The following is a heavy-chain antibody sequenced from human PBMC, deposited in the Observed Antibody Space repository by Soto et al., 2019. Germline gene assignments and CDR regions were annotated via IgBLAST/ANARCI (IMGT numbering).Heavy chain of an antibody. V-gene: IGHV3-7*01. Sequence: GGSLSLSCAASEFTFSTYWMTWVRQAPGKGLEWVANIRQDGSEKYYVDSVKGRFTISRDNAKNSLYLQMDSLRAEDTAVYYCARTPRSPPDYYYMDVWGKGTTVTVSS. CDR2: IRQDGSEK. D-gene: IGHD2-15*01. J-gene: IGHJ6*03. CDR3: ARTPRSPPDYYYMDV. CDR1: EFTFSTYW.